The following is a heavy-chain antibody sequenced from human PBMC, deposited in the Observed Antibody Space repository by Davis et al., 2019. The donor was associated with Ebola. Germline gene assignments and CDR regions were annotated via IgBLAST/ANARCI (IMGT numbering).Heavy chain of an antibody. Sequence: GESLKISCAASGYKFNGYGMHWVRQAPGKGLEWLSGIWYDGSNEYYTDSVKGRFTVSRDNSMHTLYLQMTSLRVEDTAIYYCVRDPGAYCDFRFVNWGPGTMVTVSS. CDR1: GYKFNGYG. J-gene: IGHJ4*02. CDR3: VRDPGAYCDFRFVN. D-gene: IGHD4-17*01. V-gene: IGHV3-33*01. CDR2: IWYDGSNE.